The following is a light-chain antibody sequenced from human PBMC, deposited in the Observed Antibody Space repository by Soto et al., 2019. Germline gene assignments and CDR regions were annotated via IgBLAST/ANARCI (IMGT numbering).Light chain of an antibody. CDR3: QQYGSSPPRIT. V-gene: IGKV3-20*01. CDR2: GAA. J-gene: IGKJ5*01. CDR1: QSVSSSY. Sequence: EIVLTQSPGTLSLSPGERATLSCRASQSVSSSYLAWYQQKPGQAPRPLIYGAASRATGNPDRFSGSGSGTDLTLTISRLEPEDFAGHYGQQYGSSPPRITFGQGTRLEIK.